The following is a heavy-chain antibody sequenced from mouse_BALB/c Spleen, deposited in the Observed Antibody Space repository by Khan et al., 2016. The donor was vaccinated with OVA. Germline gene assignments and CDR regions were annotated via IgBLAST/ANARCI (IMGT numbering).Heavy chain of an antibody. D-gene: IGHD2-10*01. CDR1: GFAFISYD. CDR2: ISSGGSYS. CDR3: VRPSYYGNPWFTY. J-gene: IGHJ3*01. Sequence: EVELVESGGGLVKPGGSLKLSCAASGFAFISYDMSWVRQTPEKRLEWVATISSGGSYSYYPDSVKGRFTISRDIDRKTLYLQMSSLRAEDTAFYYWVRPSYYGNPWFTYWGQGTLVT. V-gene: IGHV5-9*02.